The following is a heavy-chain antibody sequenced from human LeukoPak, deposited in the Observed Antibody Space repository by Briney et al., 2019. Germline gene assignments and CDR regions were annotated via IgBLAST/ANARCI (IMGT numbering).Heavy chain of an antibody. V-gene: IGHV4-34*10. CDR3: ARSPVIVVVITLIVGY. CDR2: IHHSGST. Sequence: SETLSLTCTVSGGSISSYYWSWVRQPPGKGLEWIGEIHHSGSTYYNPSLKSRITMSVDTSKNQFYLKLSSVTAADTAVYYCARSPVIVVVITLIVGYWGQGTLVTVSS. CDR1: GGSISSYYW. D-gene: IGHD3-22*01. J-gene: IGHJ4*02.